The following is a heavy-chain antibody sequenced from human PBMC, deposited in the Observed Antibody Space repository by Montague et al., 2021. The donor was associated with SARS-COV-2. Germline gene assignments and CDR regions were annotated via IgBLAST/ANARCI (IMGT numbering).Heavy chain of an antibody. J-gene: IGHJ6*02. CDR3: ARVRGVHHIFGAYYYYGMDF. D-gene: IGHD3-10*01. Sequence: SETLSLTCAVYGGSFSTYYWSWIRQPPGKGLEWIGEVNHSGSANYNPSLKSRVTISVDTSKYQFSLKLSSVTAADTAVYYCARVRGVHHIFGAYYYYGMDFWGQGTMVTVSS. CDR1: GGSFSTYY. CDR2: VNHSGSA. V-gene: IGHV4-34*01.